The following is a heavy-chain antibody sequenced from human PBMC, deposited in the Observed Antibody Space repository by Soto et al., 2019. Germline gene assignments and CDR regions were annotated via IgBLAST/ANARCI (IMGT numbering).Heavy chain of an antibody. CDR2: IYYSGST. V-gene: IGHV4-31*03. CDR3: ARGGITGTTANWFDP. D-gene: IGHD1-7*01. CDR1: DGKSVGVGCC. Sequence: TSSVADGKSVGVGCCWSWIRQHPGKGLEWIGYIYYSGSTYYNPSLKSRVTISVDTSKNQFSLKLSSVTAADTAVYYCARGGITGTTANWFDPWGQGTLVTVSS. J-gene: IGHJ5*02.